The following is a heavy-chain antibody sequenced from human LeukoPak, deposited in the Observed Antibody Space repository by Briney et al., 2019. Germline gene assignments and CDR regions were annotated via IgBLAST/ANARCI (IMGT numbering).Heavy chain of an antibody. CDR2: IHYSGST. CDR1: GGSISSGGYY. Sequence: SQTLSLTCTVSGGSISSGGYYWSWIRHRPGKGLEWIGYIHYSGSTYYSPSLKSQVTISVDTSKNQFSLKLSSVTAADTAVYYCARSHYSDRSGYFSYRYWGQGTLVTVSS. D-gene: IGHD3-22*01. V-gene: IGHV4-31*01. J-gene: IGHJ4*02. CDR3: ARSHYSDRSGYFSYRY.